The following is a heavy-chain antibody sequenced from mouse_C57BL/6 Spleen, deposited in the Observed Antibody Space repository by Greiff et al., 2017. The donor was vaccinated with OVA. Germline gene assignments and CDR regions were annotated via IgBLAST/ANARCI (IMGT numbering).Heavy chain of an antibody. CDR3: ARDPHYYYGTPFAY. CDR1: GYSITSGYY. CDR2: ISYDGSN. V-gene: IGHV3-6*01. Sequence: VKLQESGPGLVKPSQSLSLTCSVTGYSITSGYYWNWIRQFPGNKLEWMGYISYDGSNNYNPSLKNRISITRDTSKNQFFLKLNSVTTEDTATYYCARDPHYYYGTPFAYWGQGTLVTVSA. J-gene: IGHJ3*01. D-gene: IGHD1-1*01.